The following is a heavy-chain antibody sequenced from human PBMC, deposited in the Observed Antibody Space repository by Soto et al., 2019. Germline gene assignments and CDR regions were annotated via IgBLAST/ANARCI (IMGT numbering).Heavy chain of an antibody. CDR2: IGSSGSPT. CDR1: GFNFRNYE. V-gene: IGHV3-48*03. J-gene: IGHJ4*02. CDR3: ARDGGDWYNMSPNLYFFDL. Sequence: EVQLVESGGGSGQPGGSLRLSCAASGFNFRNYEMNWVRQTPGKGLEWIAYIGSSGSPTYYANSVKGRFTISRDNAKNSLYLQINSLSVEDAGVYYCARDGGDWYNMSPNLYFFDLWGQGTLVTVSS. D-gene: IGHD2-21*02.